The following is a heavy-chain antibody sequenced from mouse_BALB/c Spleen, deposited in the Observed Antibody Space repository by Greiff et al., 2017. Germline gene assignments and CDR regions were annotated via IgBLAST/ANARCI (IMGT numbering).Heavy chain of an antibody. CDR3: AREGLTIGTDYAMDY. V-gene: IGHV5-2*01. CDR1: EYEFPSHD. CDR2: INSDGGST. Sequence: EVKLVESGGGLVQPGESLKLSCESNEYEFPSHDMSWVRKTPEKRLELVAAINSDGGSTYYPDTMERRFIISRDNTKKTLYLQMSSLRSEDTALYYCAREGLTIGTDYAMDYWGQGTSVTVSS. J-gene: IGHJ4*01. D-gene: IGHD2-14*01.